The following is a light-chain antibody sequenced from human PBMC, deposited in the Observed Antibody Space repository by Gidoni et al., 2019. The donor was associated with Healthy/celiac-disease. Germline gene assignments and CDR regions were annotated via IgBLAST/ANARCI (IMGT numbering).Light chain of an antibody. CDR1: SSDVGGYNY. CDR2: EVS. V-gene: IGLV2-14*01. Sequence: QSALPQPASVSGPPGQSITISCTGTSSDVGGYNYFSWYQQHPGKAPKLMIYEVSNRPSGVSNRFSGSKSGNTASLTISGLQAEDEADYYCSSYTSSSTGVFGTGTKVTVL. CDR3: SSYTSSSTGV. J-gene: IGLJ1*01.